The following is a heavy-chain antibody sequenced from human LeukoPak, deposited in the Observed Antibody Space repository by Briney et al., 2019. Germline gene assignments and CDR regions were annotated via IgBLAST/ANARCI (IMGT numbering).Heavy chain of an antibody. D-gene: IGHD6-19*01. CDR2: TYYRSKWFN. V-gene: IGHV6-1*01. CDR1: GDSVPSISAA. CDR3: ARVVITVAGPPGYYFDY. Sequence: SQTLSLTCAISGDSVPSISAAWNWIRQSPSRGLEWLGRTYYRSKWFNDYAVSVKSRITINPDTSKNQFSLQLNSVTPEDTAVYYCARVVITVAGPPGYYFDYWGQGTLVTVSS. J-gene: IGHJ4*02.